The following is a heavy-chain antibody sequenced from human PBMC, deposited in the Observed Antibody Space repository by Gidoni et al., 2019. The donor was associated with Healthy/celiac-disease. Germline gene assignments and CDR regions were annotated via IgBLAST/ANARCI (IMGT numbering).Heavy chain of an antibody. Sequence: EVQLLESGGGLVQPGGSLRLSCAASGFTFSSYAMSWVRQAPGKGLEWVSAISGSGGSTYYADSVKGRFTSSRDNSKNTLYLQMNSLRAEDTAVYYCAKGVTIFGVAPSYGMDVWGQGTTVTVSS. CDR2: ISGSGGST. CDR3: AKGVTIFGVAPSYGMDV. J-gene: IGHJ6*02. CDR1: GFTFSSYA. D-gene: IGHD3-3*01. V-gene: IGHV3-23*01.